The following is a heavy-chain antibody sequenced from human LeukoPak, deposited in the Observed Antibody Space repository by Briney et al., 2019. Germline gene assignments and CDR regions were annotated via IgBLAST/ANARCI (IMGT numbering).Heavy chain of an antibody. V-gene: IGHV1-2*02. CDR3: ARDRGRDGYIFDY. CDR1: GYTFTGYY. Sequence: ATVKVSCKASGYTFTGYYMHWVRQAPGQGLEWMGWINPNSGGTNYAQKFQGRVTMTRDTSISTAYMELSRLRSDDTAVYYCARDRGRDGYIFDYWGQGTLVTVSS. J-gene: IGHJ4*02. CDR2: INPNSGGT. D-gene: IGHD5-24*01.